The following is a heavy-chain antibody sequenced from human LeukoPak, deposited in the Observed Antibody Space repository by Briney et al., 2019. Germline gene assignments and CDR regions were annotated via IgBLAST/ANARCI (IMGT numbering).Heavy chain of an antibody. CDR3: VREIFVGYYGSGIFDI. CDR2: IKQDGSEK. V-gene: IGHV3-7*01. Sequence: GGTLRLSCAASGFTFSSYGMSWVRQAPGKGLEWVANIKQDGSEKYYVDSVKGRFTISRDNAKNSLYLQMNSLRAEDTAVYYCVREIFVGYYGSGIFDIWGQGTMVTVSS. D-gene: IGHD3-10*01. J-gene: IGHJ3*02. CDR1: GFTFSSYG.